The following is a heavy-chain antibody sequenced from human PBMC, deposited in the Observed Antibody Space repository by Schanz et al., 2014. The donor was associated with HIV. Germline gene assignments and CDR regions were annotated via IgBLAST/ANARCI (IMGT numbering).Heavy chain of an antibody. V-gene: IGHV3-74*01. D-gene: IGHD3-22*01. CDR1: GFTFSSSW. CDR2: IDTDWST. J-gene: IGHJ4*02. Sequence: EVQLVESGGGFVQPGGSLKLSCAASGFTFSSSWMHWVRQAPGKGLVWVSHIDTDWSTNYADSVKGRFTISRDNAKNTRYLQMNSLRAEDSAVYHCARDLGDSSGPPDYFDYWGQGTLVTAST. CDR3: ARDLGDSSGPPDYFDY.